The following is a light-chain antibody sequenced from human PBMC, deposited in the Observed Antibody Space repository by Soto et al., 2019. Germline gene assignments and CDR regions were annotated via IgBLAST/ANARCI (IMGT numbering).Light chain of an antibody. Sequence: EFVLTQSPGTLSLSPGERATLSCRASQTVRNNYLAWYQQKPGQAPRLLIYDASSRATGIPDRFSGGGSGTDFTLTISRLEPYVFAVHYSPRSTSYPLTFRGGTKVGIK. CDR1: QTVRNNY. J-gene: IGKJ4*01. CDR2: DAS. CDR3: PRSTSYPLT. V-gene: IGKV3-20*01.